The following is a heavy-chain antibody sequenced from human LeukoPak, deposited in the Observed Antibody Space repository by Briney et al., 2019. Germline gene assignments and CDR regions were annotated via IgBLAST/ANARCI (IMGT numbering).Heavy chain of an antibody. Sequence: GGSLRLSCAASGFTFSSYSMNWVRQAPGKGLEWVSSISSSSSYIYYADSVKGRFTISRDNAKNSLYLQMNSLRAEDTAVYYCARVLGAGAGGVWGQGTLVTVSS. CDR3: ARVLGAGAGGV. V-gene: IGHV3-21*01. CDR1: GFTFSSYS. CDR2: ISSSSSYI. J-gene: IGHJ4*02. D-gene: IGHD1-26*01.